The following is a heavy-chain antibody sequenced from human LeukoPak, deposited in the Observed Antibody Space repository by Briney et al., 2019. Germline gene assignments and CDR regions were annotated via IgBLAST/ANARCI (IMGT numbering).Heavy chain of an antibody. CDR3: ARPQRDIVATSLGY. CDR2: INPSGGST. V-gene: IGHV1-46*01. CDR1: GYTFTSYG. D-gene: IGHD5-12*01. Sequence: ASVKVSCKASGYTFTSYGISWVRQAPGQGLEWMGIINPSGGSTSYAQKFQGRVTMTRDTSTSTVYMELSSLRSEGTAVYYCARPQRDIVATSLGYWGQGTLVTVSS. J-gene: IGHJ4*02.